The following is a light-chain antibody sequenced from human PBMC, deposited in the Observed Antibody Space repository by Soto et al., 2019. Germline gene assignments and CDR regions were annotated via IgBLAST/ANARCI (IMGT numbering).Light chain of an antibody. V-gene: IGKV3-20*01. CDR1: QSVSSNY. Sequence: DIVLTQSPDTLSLSPGERATLSCRASQSVSSNYLAWYQQKPGQAPRLLISGASSRATGIPDRFSGSGSGTDFALTISRLEPEDSAVFYCQQYGTSQWTFGQGTKV. CDR3: QQYGTSQWT. CDR2: GAS. J-gene: IGKJ1*01.